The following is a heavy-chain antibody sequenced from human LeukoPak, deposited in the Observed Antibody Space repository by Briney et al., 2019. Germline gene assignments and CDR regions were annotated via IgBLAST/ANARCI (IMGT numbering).Heavy chain of an antibody. J-gene: IGHJ4*02. V-gene: IGHV4-61*02. CDR1: SGSISSGSYY. CDR2: IYTSGST. D-gene: IGHD4/OR15-4a*01. Sequence: SQTLSLTCTVSSGSISSGSYYWSWIRQPAGKGLEWIGRIYTSGSTNYNPSLKSRVTISGDTSKNQFSLKLSSVTAADTAVYYCARSLGYVLNDWGQGTLVTVSS. CDR3: ARSLGYVLND.